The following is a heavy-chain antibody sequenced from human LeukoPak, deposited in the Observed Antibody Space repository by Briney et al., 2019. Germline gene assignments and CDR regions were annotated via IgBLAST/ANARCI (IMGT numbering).Heavy chain of an antibody. V-gene: IGHV1-69*04. CDR2: IVFSIGIA. D-gene: IGHD3-10*01. Sequence: ASVKVSCKASGGTLSTTVINWVRQAPGQGLEWMGRIVFSIGIAGYAQTFQDKVTITADESTSTAYMELRSLSSEDTAMYYCARDGLGSGSSWMITNDYWGQGTLVTVSS. CDR1: GGTLSTTV. CDR3: ARDGLGSGSSWMITNDY. J-gene: IGHJ4*02.